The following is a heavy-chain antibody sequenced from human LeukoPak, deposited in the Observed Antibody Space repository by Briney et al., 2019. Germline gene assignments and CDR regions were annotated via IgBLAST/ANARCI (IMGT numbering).Heavy chain of an antibody. J-gene: IGHJ5*01. Sequence: GGSLRLSCAASGFTFSNFAVSWVRLAPGKGLEWVSAVSGSGDGTYYADSVKGRFTISRDNSKNTLYLEMNSLRAEDTAVYYCARVGVPAAMHNWFDCWGQGTLVIVSS. V-gene: IGHV3-23*01. CDR1: GFTFSNFA. D-gene: IGHD2-2*01. CDR2: VSGSGDGT. CDR3: ARVGVPAAMHNWFDC.